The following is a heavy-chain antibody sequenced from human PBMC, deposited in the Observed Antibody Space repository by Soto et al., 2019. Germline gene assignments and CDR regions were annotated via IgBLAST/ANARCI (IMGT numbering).Heavy chain of an antibody. V-gene: IGHV4-31*03. Sequence: QVQLQESGPGLVKPSQTLSLTCTVSGGSISSGGYYWSWIRQHPGKGLEWIGYIYYRGSTYYNPSLKSRVTISVDTSKNQFSLKLSSVTAADTAVYYCARDRLSRDCSGGSCYSNYYGMDVWGQGTTVTVSS. CDR2: IYYRGST. CDR1: GGSISSGGYY. CDR3: ARDRLSRDCSGGSCYSNYYGMDV. J-gene: IGHJ6*02. D-gene: IGHD2-15*01.